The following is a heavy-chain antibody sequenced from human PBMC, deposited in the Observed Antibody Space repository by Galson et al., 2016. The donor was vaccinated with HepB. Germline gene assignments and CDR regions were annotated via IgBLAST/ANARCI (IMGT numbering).Heavy chain of an antibody. CDR1: VGSINSDVW. CDR2: VYNTGST. CDR3: AGGKLATGWGP. V-gene: IGHV4-4*02. J-gene: IGHJ5*02. D-gene: IGHD1-26*01. Sequence: SETLSLTCAVSVGSINSDVWWSWVRQAPGKGLEWIGEVYNTGSTNYNPSLKTRFIMSLDKHKNQFSLKANSVTAAETAVYFCAGGKLATGWGPGGQGILVVVSS.